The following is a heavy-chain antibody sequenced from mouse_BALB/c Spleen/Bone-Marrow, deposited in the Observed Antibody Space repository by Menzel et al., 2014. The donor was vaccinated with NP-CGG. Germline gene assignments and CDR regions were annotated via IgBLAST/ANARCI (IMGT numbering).Heavy chain of an antibody. J-gene: IGHJ2*01. CDR1: GFNIKDTY. CDR2: IDPANGNT. D-gene: IGHD2-4*01. V-gene: IGHV14-3*02. Sequence: EVQLQQSGAGLVKPGASVKLSCTASGFNIKDTYMHWAKQRPEQGLEWIGRIDPANGNTKYDPKFQGKATITADTSSNTAYLQLSSLTSEDTAVYYCALYYDYDVGYWGQGTTLTVSS. CDR3: ALYYDYDVGY.